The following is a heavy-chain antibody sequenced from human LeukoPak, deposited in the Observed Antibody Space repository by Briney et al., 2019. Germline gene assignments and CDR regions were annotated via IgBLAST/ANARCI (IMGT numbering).Heavy chain of an antibody. J-gene: IGHJ6*03. D-gene: IGHD6-13*01. V-gene: IGHV1-8*01. CDR1: GYTFTSYD. CDR2: MNPNSGNT. CDR3: ARGSLNWAAAFTRYYYYYMDV. Sequence: ASVKVSCKASGYTFTSYDINWVRQATGQGLEWMGWMNPNSGNTGYAQKFQGRVTMTRNTSISTAYMELSSLRSEDTAVYYCARGSLNWAAAFTRYYYYYMDVWGKGTTVTISS.